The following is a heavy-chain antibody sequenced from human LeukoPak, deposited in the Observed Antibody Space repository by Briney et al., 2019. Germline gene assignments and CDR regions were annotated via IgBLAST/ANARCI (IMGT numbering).Heavy chain of an antibody. CDR3: ARDARALYDSSGNTIAWRALDI. D-gene: IGHD3-22*01. Sequence: GGSLRLSCAASGFIFSDYYMSWIRQAPGKGLEWVSYISSSGSTMYYTDSVKGRFTISRDNAKDSLYLQMNSLRAEDTAVYYCARDARALYDSSGNTIAWRALDIWGQGTMVTVSS. J-gene: IGHJ3*02. CDR2: ISSSGSTM. V-gene: IGHV3-11*01. CDR1: GFIFSDYY.